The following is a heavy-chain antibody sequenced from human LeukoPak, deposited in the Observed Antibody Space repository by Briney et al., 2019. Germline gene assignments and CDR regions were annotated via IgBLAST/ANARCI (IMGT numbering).Heavy chain of an antibody. J-gene: IGHJ3*02. D-gene: IGHD4/OR15-4a*01. V-gene: IGHV4-4*07. Sequence: SETLSLTCTVSGGSISTYYWSWIRQPAGKGLEWIGRIYTSGSNNYNPSLKSRDTMSVDTSKNQFSLKLSSVTAADTAVYYCARGPGGATAEAFDIWGQGTMVTVSS. CDR3: ARGPGGATAEAFDI. CDR1: GGSISTYY. CDR2: IYTSGSN.